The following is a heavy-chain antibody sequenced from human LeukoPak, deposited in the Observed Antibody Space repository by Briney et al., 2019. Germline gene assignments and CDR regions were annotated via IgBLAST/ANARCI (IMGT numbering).Heavy chain of an antibody. J-gene: IGHJ5*02. D-gene: IGHD3-22*01. CDR2: IYTSGST. CDR1: GYSISSGYY. Sequence: PSETLSLTCTVSGYSISSGYYWGWIRQPPGKGLEWIGRIYTSGSTNYNPSLKSRVTMSVDTSKNQFSLKLSSVTAADTAVYYCARDSLDYYDSSGYYSFDPWGQGTLVTVSS. V-gene: IGHV4-38-2*02. CDR3: ARDSLDYYDSSGYYSFDP.